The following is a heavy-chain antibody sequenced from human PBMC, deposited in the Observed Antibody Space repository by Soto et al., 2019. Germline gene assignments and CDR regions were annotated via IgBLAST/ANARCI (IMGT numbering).Heavy chain of an antibody. J-gene: IGHJ4*02. CDR2: IYSGGST. CDR1: RFSASPNY. Sequence: GGSLKLSCAASRFSASPNYMTYVRQASGNGLEWVSVIYSGGSTYYADSVKGRFTISRDNSRNTLYLQMNSLRVEDTSVYQCGITRYGSGSYPYNWGQGT. CDR3: GITRYGSGSYPYN. V-gene: IGHV3-66*01. D-gene: IGHD3-10*01.